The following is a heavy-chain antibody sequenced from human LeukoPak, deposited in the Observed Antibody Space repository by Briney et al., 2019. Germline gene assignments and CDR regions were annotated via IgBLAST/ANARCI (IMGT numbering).Heavy chain of an antibody. V-gene: IGHV1-8*01. D-gene: IGHD1-26*01. J-gene: IGHJ4*02. Sequence: ASVKVSCKASGYTFTSYDINWVRQATGQGLEWMGWMNPNSGNTGYAQKFQDRVTMTRNTSISTAYMELSSLRSEDTAVYYCARGLWPRTHVGFYWGQGTLVTVSS. CDR2: MNPNSGNT. CDR1: GYTFTSYD. CDR3: ARGLWPRTHVGFY.